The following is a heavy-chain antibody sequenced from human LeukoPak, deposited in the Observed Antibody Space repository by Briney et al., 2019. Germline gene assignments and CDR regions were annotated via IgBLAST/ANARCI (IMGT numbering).Heavy chain of an antibody. V-gene: IGHV4-4*02. CDR3: ARGQKSVYYFDY. D-gene: IGHD2-8*01. CDR2: MHHSGST. CDR1: GGSISSKNW. J-gene: IGHJ4*02. Sequence: PSGTLSLTCAVSGGSISSKNWWNWVRQPPGKELEWIGEMHHSGSTNYNPSLKSRVIISLDKSENRFTLKVTSVTAADTAVYYCARGQKSVYYFDYWGQGTLVTVSS.